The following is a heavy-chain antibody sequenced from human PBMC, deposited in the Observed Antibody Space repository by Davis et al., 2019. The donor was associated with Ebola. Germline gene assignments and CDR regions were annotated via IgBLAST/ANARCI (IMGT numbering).Heavy chain of an antibody. Sequence: SETLSLTCTVSGGSMTNYYWSWIRQPPGKGLEWIGYIYYTGSTNYNRSLESRVTIAVDTSKNQLSLKLRSVTAADTAVYYCAKLVWGKAATTRGIDYWGQGTLVTVSS. V-gene: IGHV4-59*01. CDR3: AKLVWGKAATTRGIDY. CDR1: GGSMTNYY. J-gene: IGHJ4*02. D-gene: IGHD2-15*01. CDR2: IYYTGST.